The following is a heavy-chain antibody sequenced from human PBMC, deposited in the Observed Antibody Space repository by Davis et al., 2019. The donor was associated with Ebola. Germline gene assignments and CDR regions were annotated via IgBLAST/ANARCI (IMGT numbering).Heavy chain of an antibody. CDR1: GFTVSSNY. D-gene: IGHD2-21*02. CDR3: AMPDCSGGDCFSVYIKS. J-gene: IGHJ4*02. Sequence: PGGSLRLSCAASGFTVSSNYMHWVRQAPGKGLEWVAVIWYDGGKKYYSDSVKGRFTISRDNSNNMLYLQMNSLRAEDTAVYYCAMPDCSGGDCFSVYIKSWGQGTLVTVSS. CDR2: IWYDGGKK. V-gene: IGHV3-33*08.